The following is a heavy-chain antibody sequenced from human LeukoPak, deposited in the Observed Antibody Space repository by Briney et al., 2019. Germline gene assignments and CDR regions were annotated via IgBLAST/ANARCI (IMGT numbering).Heavy chain of an antibody. CDR3: ARGAGYYYDSSGFYYRWFDP. V-gene: IGHV1-18*04. D-gene: IGHD3-22*01. Sequence: ASVKVSCKPSGYTFTGYYMHWVRQAPGQGLEWMGWISTHNGNTSYAQKLQGRVTMTTDTSTSTAYMELRSLRSDDTAVYYCARGAGYYYDSSGFYYRWFDPWGQGTLVTVSS. CDR2: ISTHNGNT. CDR1: GYTFTGYY. J-gene: IGHJ5*02.